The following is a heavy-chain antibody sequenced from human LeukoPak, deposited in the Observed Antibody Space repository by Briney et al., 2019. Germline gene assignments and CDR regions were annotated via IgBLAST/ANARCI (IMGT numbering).Heavy chain of an antibody. D-gene: IGHD5-12*01. CDR3: ARTDIVALRGSCWFDP. CDR2: IYYSGST. CDR1: GGSISRGSYY. Sequence: SETLSLTCTVSGGSISRGSYYWTWFRQPAGKGLEWIGYIYYSGSTNYNPSLKSRVTISVDTSKNQFSLKLSSVTAADTAVYYCARTDIVALRGSCWFDPWGQGTLVTVSS. V-gene: IGHV4-61*10. J-gene: IGHJ5*02.